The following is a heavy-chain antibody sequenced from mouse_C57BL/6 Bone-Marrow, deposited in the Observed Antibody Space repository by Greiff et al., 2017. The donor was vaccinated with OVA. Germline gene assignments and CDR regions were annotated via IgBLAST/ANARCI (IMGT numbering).Heavy chain of an antibody. D-gene: IGHD2-4*01. Sequence: VQGVESGAELAKPGASVKLSCKASGYTFTSYWMHWVKQRPGQGLEWIGYINPSSGYTKYNQKFKDKATLTADKSSSTAYMQLSSLTYEDSAVYYCARRLRRRDYAMDYWGQGTSVTVSS. CDR3: ARRLRRRDYAMDY. CDR1: GYTFTSYW. J-gene: IGHJ4*01. V-gene: IGHV1-7*01. CDR2: INPSSGYT.